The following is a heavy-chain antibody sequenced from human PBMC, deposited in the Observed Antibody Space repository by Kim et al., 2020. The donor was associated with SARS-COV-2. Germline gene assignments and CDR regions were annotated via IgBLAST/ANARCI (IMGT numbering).Heavy chain of an antibody. D-gene: IGHD3-10*01. Sequence: KGRFTISRDNSKNTLFLQMNNLRAEDTAVYYCARGEGYYYGSGPFYGMDVWGQGTTVTVSS. CDR3: ARGEGYYYGSGPFYGMDV. V-gene: IGHV3-66*01. J-gene: IGHJ6*02.